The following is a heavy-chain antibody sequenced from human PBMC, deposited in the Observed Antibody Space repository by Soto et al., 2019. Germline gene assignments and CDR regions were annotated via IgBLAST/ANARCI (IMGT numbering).Heavy chain of an antibody. CDR2: VNSDGRST. CDR3: AREIFY. J-gene: IGHJ4*02. V-gene: IGHV3-74*01. Sequence: GGSLRLSCAASGFTFSNYWMHWDRQAPGKGLVWVTRVNSDGRSTSYADSVKGRFSISRDNAKNTLYLQMNSLRAEDTAVYYCAREIFYWGQGTLVTVSS. CDR1: GFTFSNYW. D-gene: IGHD2-15*01.